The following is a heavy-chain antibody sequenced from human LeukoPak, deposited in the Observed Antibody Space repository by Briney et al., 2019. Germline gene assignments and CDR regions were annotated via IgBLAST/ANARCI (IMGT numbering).Heavy chain of an antibody. CDR1: GYTFTGYY. CDR3: ARLTTYYDFWSGYGVFDY. Sequence: ASVKVSCKASGYTFTGYYMHWVRQAPGQGLEWMGWINPNSGGTNYAQKLQGRVTMTTDTSTSTAYMELRSLRSDDTAVYYCARLTTYYDFWSGYGVFDYWGQGTLVTVSS. V-gene: IGHV1-2*02. CDR2: INPNSGGT. D-gene: IGHD3-3*01. J-gene: IGHJ4*02.